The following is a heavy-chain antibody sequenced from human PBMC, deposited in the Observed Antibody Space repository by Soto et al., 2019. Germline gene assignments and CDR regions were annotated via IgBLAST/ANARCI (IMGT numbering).Heavy chain of an antibody. Sequence: QVQLVQSGAEVKKPGASVKVSCKASGYTFTSYDVSWVRQATGQGLEWMGWMNPNSGNTGYAQKFQGRVTMTRNTSISTAYKDLSSLRSEDTAMYYCASELAGRVFDIWGQGTMVTVSS. V-gene: IGHV1-8*01. CDR1: GYTFTSYD. J-gene: IGHJ3*02. D-gene: IGHD6-19*01. CDR2: MNPNSGNT. CDR3: ASELAGRVFDI.